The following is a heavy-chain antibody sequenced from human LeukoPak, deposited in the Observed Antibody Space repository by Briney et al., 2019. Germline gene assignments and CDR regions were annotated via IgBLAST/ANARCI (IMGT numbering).Heavy chain of an antibody. J-gene: IGHJ4*02. V-gene: IGHV3-23*01. CDR3: VRDGDDFNFDY. CDR1: GFTFSTYA. D-gene: IGHD5-24*01. CDR2: IGGGGRDT. Sequence: GSLRLSCAASGFTFSTYAMSWVSQAPGKGLEWLSTIGGGGRDTFYADSVKGRFTVSRDNSKNTLYLQMSSLRAEDTAVYFCVRDGDDFNFDYWGQGSLVTVSS.